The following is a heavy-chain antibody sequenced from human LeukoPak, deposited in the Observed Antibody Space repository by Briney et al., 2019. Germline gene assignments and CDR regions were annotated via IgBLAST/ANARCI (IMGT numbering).Heavy chain of an antibody. CDR1: GFTVSNDY. CDR2: IYGDGTT. Sequence: PGGSLRLSCGASGFTVSNDYMAWVRQAPGRGLEWVSLIYGDGTTFYTDSVKGRFTISRDNFKNTLYLQMSSLRPEDTALYYCARDRAGAQSWVALDPWGQGTLVTVSS. CDR3: ARDRAGAQSWVALDP. J-gene: IGHJ5*02. V-gene: IGHV3-66*02. D-gene: IGHD3-10*01.